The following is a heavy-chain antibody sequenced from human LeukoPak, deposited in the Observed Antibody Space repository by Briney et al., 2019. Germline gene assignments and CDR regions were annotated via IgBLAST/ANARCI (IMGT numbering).Heavy chain of an antibody. CDR3: TKESATGSRYSFDY. Sequence: GGSLRLSCAASGFTFSSYEMNWVRQAPGKGLEWVSYISSSGSTIYYADSVKGRFTISRDNAKNSLYLQMNSLRGEDTAIYYCTKESATGSRYSFDYWGQGTLVTVSS. J-gene: IGHJ4*02. CDR2: ISSSGSTI. CDR1: GFTFSSYE. V-gene: IGHV3-48*03. D-gene: IGHD2-15*01.